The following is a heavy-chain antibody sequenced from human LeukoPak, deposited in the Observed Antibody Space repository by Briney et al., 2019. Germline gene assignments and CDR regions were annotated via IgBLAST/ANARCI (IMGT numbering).Heavy chain of an antibody. V-gene: IGHV5-51*01. J-gene: IGHJ4*02. CDR1: GYSFTSYW. D-gene: IGHD2-15*01. CDR3: ARLSCSGGSCYAFDY. Sequence: GASLQISCKGSGYSFTSYWIGWVRQLPGKGLEWMGIIYPGDSDTRYSPSFQGQVTISADKSISTAYLQWSSLKASDTAMYYCARLSCSGGSCYAFDYWGQGTLVTVSS. CDR2: IYPGDSDT.